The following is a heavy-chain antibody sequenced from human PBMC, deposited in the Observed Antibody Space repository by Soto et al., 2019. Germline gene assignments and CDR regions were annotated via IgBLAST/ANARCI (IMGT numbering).Heavy chain of an antibody. CDR2: GGT. J-gene: IGHJ6*02. D-gene: IGHD2-15*01. CDR3: ARLGIIVVVVAATPDSLYGMDV. Sequence: GGTNYAQKFQGRVTMTRDTSISTAYMELSRLRSDDTAVYYCARLGIIVVVVAATPDSLYGMDVWGQGTTVTVSS. V-gene: IGHV1-2*02.